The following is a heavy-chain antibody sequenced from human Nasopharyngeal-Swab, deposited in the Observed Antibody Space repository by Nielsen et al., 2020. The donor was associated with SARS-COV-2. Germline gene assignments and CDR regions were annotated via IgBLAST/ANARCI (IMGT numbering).Heavy chain of an antibody. J-gene: IGHJ4*02. CDR3: ARVGGRTSPMGS. V-gene: IGHV3-30*03. CDR2: ISYDGNDK. CDR1: GFTFNSYG. D-gene: IGHD3-10*01. Sequence: GESLKISCAASGFTFNSYGMHWVRQAPGKGLEWVALISYDGNDKSYGDSVKGRFTISRDNAKNSLFLQMDSLRTEDTAFYYCARVGGRTSPMGSWGQGTLVTVSS.